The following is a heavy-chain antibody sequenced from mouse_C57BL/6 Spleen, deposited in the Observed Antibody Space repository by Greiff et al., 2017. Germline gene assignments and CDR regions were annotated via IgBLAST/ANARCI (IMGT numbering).Heavy chain of an antibody. CDR1: GYTFTDYE. D-gene: IGHD1-1*01. CDR2: IDPDTGGT. Sequence: QVQLQQSGAELVRPGASVTLSCKASGYTFTDYEMHWVKQTPVHGLEWIGAIDPDTGGTAYNQKFKGKAILTADKTSSTAYMELRSLTSEDSAVYYCTRLRGDFDYWGQGTTLTVSS. CDR3: TRLRGDFDY. V-gene: IGHV1-15*01. J-gene: IGHJ2*01.